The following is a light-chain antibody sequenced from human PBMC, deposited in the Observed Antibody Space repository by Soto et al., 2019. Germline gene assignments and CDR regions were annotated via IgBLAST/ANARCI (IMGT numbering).Light chain of an antibody. V-gene: IGLV2-14*01. Sequence: QSVLTQPPSASGTPGQRVTISCSGSSSNIGSNTVNWYQQHPGKAPKLMIYEVSNRPSGVSNRFSGSKSGNTASLTISGLQAEDEADYYCGSYTSSSTLNVFGTGTKVTVL. CDR2: EVS. J-gene: IGLJ1*01. CDR1: SSNIGSNT. CDR3: GSYTSSSTLNV.